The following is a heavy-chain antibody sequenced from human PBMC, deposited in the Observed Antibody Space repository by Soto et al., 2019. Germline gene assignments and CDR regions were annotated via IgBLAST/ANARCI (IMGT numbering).Heavy chain of an antibody. CDR2: ISATGGGT. V-gene: IGHV3-23*01. CDR3: AKDRRAGGNSAFYFDF. Sequence: PGGSLRLSCAASGFKFSNYAMSWVRQAPGKGLEWFSLISATGGGTYYADSVKGRFTISRDNSHNTLYLQVHSLTAEGTAVYYCAKDRRAGGNSAFYFDFWGQGAQVTVSS. CDR1: GFKFSNYA. D-gene: IGHD3-16*01. J-gene: IGHJ4*02.